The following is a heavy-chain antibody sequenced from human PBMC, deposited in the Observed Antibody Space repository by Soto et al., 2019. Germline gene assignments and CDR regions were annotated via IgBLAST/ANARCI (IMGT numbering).Heavy chain of an antibody. CDR1: GGSISSYY. D-gene: IGHD1-26*01. CDR2: IYYSGST. J-gene: IGHJ4*02. Sequence: SETLSLTCTVSGGSISSYYWSWIRQPPGKGLEWIGYIYYSGSTNYNPSLKSRVTISVDTSKNQFSLKLSSVTAEDTAVYYCARGESYRGNYALLDYWGQGTLVTVSS. V-gene: IGHV4-59*01. CDR3: ARGESYRGNYALLDY.